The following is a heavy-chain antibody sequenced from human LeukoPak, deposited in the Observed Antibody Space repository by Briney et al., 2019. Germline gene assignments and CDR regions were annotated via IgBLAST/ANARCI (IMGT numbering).Heavy chain of an antibody. CDR2: INPSGGST. J-gene: IGHJ4*02. V-gene: IGHV1-46*01. Sequence: ASVKVSCKASGYPFTTYHVHWLRQAPGQGPEWMGIINPSGGSTSYAQKFQGRITMTRDTSMTTVYMELSTLRSDDTAVYYCARDPPGALDYWGQGTLVTVSS. CDR3: ARDPPGALDY. CDR1: GYPFTTYH.